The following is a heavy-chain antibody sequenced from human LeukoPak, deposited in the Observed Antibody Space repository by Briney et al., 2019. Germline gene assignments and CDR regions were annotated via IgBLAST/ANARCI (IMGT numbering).Heavy chain of an antibody. CDR2: ICGSGAST. V-gene: IGHV3-23*01. Sequence: GGSVRLSCAASGFTFSSYAMSSVRQARGEGLECVSAICGSGASTYYADSVKGRFTISRDNSQNTLYLQMNSLRAEDTAVYYCAKGYYSDSSRYFDYWGQGTLVTVSS. D-gene: IGHD3-22*01. CDR1: GFTFSSYA. J-gene: IGHJ4*02. CDR3: AKGYYSDSSRYFDY.